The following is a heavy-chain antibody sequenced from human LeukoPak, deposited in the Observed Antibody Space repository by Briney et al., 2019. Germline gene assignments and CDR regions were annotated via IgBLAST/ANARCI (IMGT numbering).Heavy chain of an antibody. CDR1: GGSISLSYYY. D-gene: IGHD6-19*01. J-gene: IGHJ4*02. CDR3: ARGTLYSGWSYYFDY. CDR2: VYYSGTT. V-gene: IGHV4-39*07. Sequence: PSETLSLTCTVSGGSISLSYYYWGWIRQPPGKALEWIGSVYYSGTTSYNPSLKSRVTISVDMSKNHFSLRLSSVTAADTAMYYCARGTLYSGWSYYFDYWGQGSQVTVSS.